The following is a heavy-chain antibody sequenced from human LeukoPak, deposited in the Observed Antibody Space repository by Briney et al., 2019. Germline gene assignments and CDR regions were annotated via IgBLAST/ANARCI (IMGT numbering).Heavy chain of an antibody. Sequence: SETLSLTCAVYGGSFSGYYWSWIRQPPGKGLEWIGEISHSGSTNYNPSLKSRVTISVDTSKNQFSPKLSSVTAADTAVYYCARDAYGDYAPYAFDIWGQGTMVTVSS. D-gene: IGHD4-17*01. CDR1: GGSFSGYY. CDR2: ISHSGST. CDR3: ARDAYGDYAPYAFDI. V-gene: IGHV4-34*01. J-gene: IGHJ3*02.